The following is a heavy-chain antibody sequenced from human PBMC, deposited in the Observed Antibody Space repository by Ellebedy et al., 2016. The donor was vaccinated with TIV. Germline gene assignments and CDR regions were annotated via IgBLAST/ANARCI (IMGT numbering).Heavy chain of an antibody. J-gene: IGHJ4*02. CDR1: GGSFSKNA. D-gene: IGHD3-22*01. V-gene: IGHV1-69*13. CDR2: IIPISDSA. Sequence: AALVKVSCKASGGSFSKNAVTWVRQAPGQGLEWMGGIIPISDSANYAHQFQGRVTIIADRSTSIATLELSSLRSDDTAVYYCAASSFYGTMILHWGQGTLVTVSS. CDR3: AASSFYGTMILH.